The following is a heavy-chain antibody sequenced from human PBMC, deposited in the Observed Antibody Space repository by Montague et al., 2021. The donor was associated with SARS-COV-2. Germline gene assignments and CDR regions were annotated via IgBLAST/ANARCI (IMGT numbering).Heavy chain of an antibody. Sequence: SLRLSCAASGFTFSSHWMHWVRQLPGKGLLWVSRINTDGTITNYADSVKGRFTISRDNAKNSMYLQMNSLRVEDTAVYYCATDRTVAPGYGFDPWGQGTLGTVSS. D-gene: IGHD3-9*01. V-gene: IGHV3-74*01. CDR2: INTDGTIT. J-gene: IGHJ5*02. CDR3: ATDRTVAPGYGFDP. CDR1: GFTFSSHW.